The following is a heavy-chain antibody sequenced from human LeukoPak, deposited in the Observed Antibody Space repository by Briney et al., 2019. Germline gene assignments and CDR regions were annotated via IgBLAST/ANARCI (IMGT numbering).Heavy chain of an antibody. Sequence: GGSLRLACAASGFTFSSYGMHWVRQAPGKGLEWVAFIRYDGSNKYYADSVKGRFTISRDNSKNTLYLQMNSLRAEDTAVYYCAKDDRINNYDILITPGYWGQGTLVTVSS. J-gene: IGHJ4*02. CDR1: GFTFSSYG. D-gene: IGHD3-9*01. V-gene: IGHV3-30*02. CDR3: AKDDRINNYDILITPGY. CDR2: IRYDGSNK.